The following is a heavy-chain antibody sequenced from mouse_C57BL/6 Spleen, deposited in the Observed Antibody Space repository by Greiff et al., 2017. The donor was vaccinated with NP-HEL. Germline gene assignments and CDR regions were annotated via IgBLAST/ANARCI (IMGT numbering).Heavy chain of an antibody. D-gene: IGHD1-1*01. CDR3: ARDGYGSSFDY. CDR2: ISYDGSN. Sequence: QSGPGLVKPSQSLSLPCSVTGYSITSGYYWNWIRQFPGNKLEWMGYISYDGSNNYNPSLKNRISITRDTSKNQFFLKLNSVTTEDTATYYCARDGYGSSFDYWGQGTTLTVSS. V-gene: IGHV3-6*01. J-gene: IGHJ2*01. CDR1: GYSITSGYY.